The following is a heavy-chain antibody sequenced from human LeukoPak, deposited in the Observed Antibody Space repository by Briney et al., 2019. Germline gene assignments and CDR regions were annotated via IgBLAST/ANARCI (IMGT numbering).Heavy chain of an antibody. D-gene: IGHD3-3*01. CDR1: GYTFTGYY. CDR2: INPNSGDT. V-gene: IGHV1-2*02. CDR3: SRDFGEPTGYYMDV. J-gene: IGHJ6*03. Sequence: ASVKVSCKASGYTFTGYYMHWVRQAPGQGLEWMGWINPNSGDTNYAQKFQGRVTMSRDTSISTAYMELSSLRSDDTAVYYCSRDFGEPTGYYMDVWGKGTTVTVSS.